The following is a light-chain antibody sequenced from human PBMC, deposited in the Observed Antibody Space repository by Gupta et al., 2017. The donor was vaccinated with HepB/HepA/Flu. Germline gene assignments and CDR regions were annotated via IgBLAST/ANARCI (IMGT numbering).Light chain of an antibody. Sequence: SSELTQDTAVSVALGQTVRITCQGDSLRSYYASWYQQKPGQAPVLFIYGKNNRPSGIPDRFSGSSSGNTASLTITGAQAEDEADYYCNSRDSSGNPSVFGTGTKVTVL. V-gene: IGLV3-19*01. CDR3: NSRDSSGNPSV. CDR2: GKN. J-gene: IGLJ1*01. CDR1: SLRSYY.